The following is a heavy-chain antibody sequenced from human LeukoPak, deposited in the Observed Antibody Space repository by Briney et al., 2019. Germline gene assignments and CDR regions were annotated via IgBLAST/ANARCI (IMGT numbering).Heavy chain of an antibody. J-gene: IGHJ4*02. CDR3: ARDVCSGGSCYSDY. CDR2: ISGSGGGT. Sequence: PGGSLGLSCAASGFTFSDYAMSWVRQAPGRGLEWVSSISGSGGGTYYADSVKGRFTISRDNSKNTLYLQMNSLRAEDTAVYYCARDVCSGGSCYSDYWGQGTLVTVSS. V-gene: IGHV3-23*01. CDR1: GFTFSDYA. D-gene: IGHD2-15*01.